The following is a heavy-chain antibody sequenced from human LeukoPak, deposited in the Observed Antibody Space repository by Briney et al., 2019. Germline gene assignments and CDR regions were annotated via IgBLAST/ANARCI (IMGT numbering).Heavy chain of an antibody. CDR1: GFTFSSYS. CDR3: ARDDSSGYSHFDY. Sequence: GGSLRLSCAASGFTFSSYSMNWVRQAPGKGLEWVSSISSSSYIYYADSVKGRFTISRDNAKNSLYLQMNSLRAEDTAVYYCARDDSSGYSHFDYWGQGTLVTVSS. CDR2: ISSSSYI. D-gene: IGHD3-22*01. J-gene: IGHJ4*02. V-gene: IGHV3-21*01.